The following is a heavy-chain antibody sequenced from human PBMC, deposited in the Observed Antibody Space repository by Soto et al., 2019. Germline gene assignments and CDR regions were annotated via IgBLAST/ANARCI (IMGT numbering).Heavy chain of an antibody. CDR2: ISSSSSYI. J-gene: IGHJ4*02. Sequence: GSLRLSCAASGFTFSSYSMNWVRQAPGKGLEWVSSISSSSSYIYYADSVKGRFTISRDNAKNSLYLQMNSLRAEDTAVYYCASDSGYSYGYFDYWGQGTLVTVSS. CDR3: ASDSGYSYGYFDY. V-gene: IGHV3-21*01. CDR1: GFTFSSYS. D-gene: IGHD5-18*01.